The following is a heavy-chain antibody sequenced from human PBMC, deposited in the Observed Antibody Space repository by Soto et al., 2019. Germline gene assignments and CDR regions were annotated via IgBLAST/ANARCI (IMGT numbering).Heavy chain of an antibody. J-gene: IGHJ6*03. CDR1: GGSFSGYY. V-gene: IGHV4-34*01. CDR2: IYYSGST. Sequence: PSETLSLTCAVYGGSFSGYYWSWIRQPPGKGLEWIGDIYYSGSTNYNPSLKSRVTISVDTSKNQFFLELKSVTAADTAVYYCARRVGCSGANCYYYYMDVWGTGTTVTVS. D-gene: IGHD2-15*01. CDR3: ARRVGCSGANCYYYYMDV.